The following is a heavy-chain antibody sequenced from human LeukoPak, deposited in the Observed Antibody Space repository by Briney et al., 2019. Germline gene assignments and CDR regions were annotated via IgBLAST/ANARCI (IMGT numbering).Heavy chain of an antibody. CDR1: GFTSSSFW. V-gene: IGHV3-74*01. Sequence: PGGSLRLSCAASGFTSSSFWMHWVRQAPGKGLVWVSRIRRDGIETNYADSVKGRFIISRDNAKNTLYLQMNSLRAEDTAMYYCARDWVGGSGSLDWWGQGTLVTVSS. CDR3: ARDWVGGSGSLDW. CDR2: IRRDGIET. J-gene: IGHJ4*02. D-gene: IGHD3-10*01.